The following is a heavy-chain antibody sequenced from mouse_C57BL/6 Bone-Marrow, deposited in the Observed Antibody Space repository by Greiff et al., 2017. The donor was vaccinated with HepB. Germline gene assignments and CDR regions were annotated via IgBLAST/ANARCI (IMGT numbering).Heavy chain of an antibody. J-gene: IGHJ4*01. D-gene: IGHD1-1*01. CDR3: AELRGKYYYAMDY. Sequence: VQLQQSGPELVKPGASVKISCKASGYTFTDYYMNWVKQSHGKSLEWIGDINPNNGGTSYNQKFKGKATLTVDKSSSTAYMELRSLTSEDSAVYYCAELRGKYYYAMDYWGQGTSVTVSS. CDR2: INPNNGGT. V-gene: IGHV1-26*01. CDR1: GYTFTDYY.